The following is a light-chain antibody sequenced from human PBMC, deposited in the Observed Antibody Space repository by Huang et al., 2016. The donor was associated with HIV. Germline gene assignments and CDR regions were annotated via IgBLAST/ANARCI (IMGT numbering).Light chain of an antibody. CDR1: QSVNNN. Sequence: VMTQSPATLSASPGERATLSCRASQSVNNNLAWYPQKPGQAPRLLIYAASTRATGIPARFSGSGSGTEFSLTISSLESEDFAVYHYQQYDNWPRTFGQGTKVEFK. J-gene: IGKJ1*01. V-gene: IGKV3-15*01. CDR2: AAS. CDR3: QQYDNWPRT.